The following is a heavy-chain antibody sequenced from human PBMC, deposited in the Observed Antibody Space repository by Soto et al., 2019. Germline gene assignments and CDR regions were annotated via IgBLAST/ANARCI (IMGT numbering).Heavy chain of an antibody. V-gene: IGHV4-59*01. D-gene: IGHD3-22*01. CDR1: GGSISPYY. Sequence: SETLSLTCTVSGGSISPYYWSWIRQTPGKGLEWIAYIYYSGSTNYNPSLKSRVTISVDTSKNQCSLKLSSVTAADTAVYYCARASYYSDSFGYFLDSWGQGTLVTVSS. CDR3: ARASYYSDSFGYFLDS. J-gene: IGHJ4*02. CDR2: IYYSGST.